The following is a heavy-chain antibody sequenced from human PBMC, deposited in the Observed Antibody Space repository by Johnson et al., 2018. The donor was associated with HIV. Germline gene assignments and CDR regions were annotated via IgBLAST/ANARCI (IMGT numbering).Heavy chain of an antibody. CDR3: AKETPSSGGTFDI. V-gene: IGHV3-64*01. J-gene: IGHJ3*02. CDR2: ISNNGGST. CDR1: GFTFSTYA. D-gene: IGHD6-25*01. Sequence: VQLVESGGGVVQPGRSLRLSCAASGFTFSTYAIHWVRQAPGKGLEYVSAISNNGGSTYYANSVKGRFTISRDNSKNTLYLQMNSLRAEDTAVYYCAKETPSSGGTFDIWGQGTMVTVSS.